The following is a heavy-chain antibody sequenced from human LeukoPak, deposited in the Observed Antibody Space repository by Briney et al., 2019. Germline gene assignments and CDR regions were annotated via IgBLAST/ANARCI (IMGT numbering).Heavy chain of an antibody. CDR2: ISYDGSNK. D-gene: IGHD3-10*01. Sequence: GGSLRLSCAASGFTFSSYAMHWVRQAPGKGLEWVAVISYDGSNKYYADSVKGRFTISRDNSKNTLYLQMNSLRAEDTAVYYCARGTTMVRGVIDYWGQGTLVTVSS. V-gene: IGHV3-30*04. J-gene: IGHJ4*02. CDR1: GFTFSSYA. CDR3: ARGTTMVRGVIDY.